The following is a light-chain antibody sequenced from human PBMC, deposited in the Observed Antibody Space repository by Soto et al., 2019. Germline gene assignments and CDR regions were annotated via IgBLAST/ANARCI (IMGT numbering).Light chain of an antibody. CDR1: QSVLYTSNNKTY. V-gene: IGKV4-1*01. Sequence: DIVMTQSPDSLAVSLGERATIKCKSSQSVLYTSNNKTYLAWYQQKPGQPPKLLIYLPSTRLSGVPDRFSGGGYGTDFTLTISSLQADDVAVYYCQEYYLSACAFGPGTKVESK. CDR3: QEYYLSACA. CDR2: LPS. J-gene: IGKJ3*01.